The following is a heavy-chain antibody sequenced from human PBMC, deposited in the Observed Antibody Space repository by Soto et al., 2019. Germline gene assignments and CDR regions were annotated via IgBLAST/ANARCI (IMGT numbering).Heavy chain of an antibody. CDR3: ASGYSCSRGNY. J-gene: IGHJ4*02. CDR2: IIHSGRT. CDR1: GGFSGGYY. V-gene: IGHV4-34*04. D-gene: IGHD6-6*01. Sequence: KTPETMSLTSAVYGGFSGGYYWWWIRPPPGEGVEWVGEIIHSGRTNNNPALTRRATISVDTTKSQYSLKLNSGTDAYAAVYYCASGYSCSRGNYWGQGTLVTVSS.